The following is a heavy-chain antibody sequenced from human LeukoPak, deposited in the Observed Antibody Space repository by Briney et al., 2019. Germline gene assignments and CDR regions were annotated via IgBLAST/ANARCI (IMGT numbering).Heavy chain of an antibody. D-gene: IGHD3/OR15-3a*01. J-gene: IGHJ4*02. CDR2: IRNKGDGGTT. CDR1: GFNLTDAW. CDR3: VAPWTY. Sequence: AGGSLRLSCEASGFNLTDAWMSWVRQAPGKGLEWVGRIRNKGDGGTTDYGAPVQGRFFISRDDSKNTLYLELSGLKIEDTALYYCVAPWTYWGQGTLVTVSS. V-gene: IGHV3-15*01.